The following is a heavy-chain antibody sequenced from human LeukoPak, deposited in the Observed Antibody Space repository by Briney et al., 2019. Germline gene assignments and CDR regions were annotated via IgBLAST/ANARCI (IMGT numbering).Heavy chain of an antibody. CDR2: IYHSGST. J-gene: IGHJ6*03. D-gene: IGHD3-22*01. CDR1: GYSISSGYY. V-gene: IGHV4-38-2*01. CDR3: ARMYYYDSSGYYRYHYYYYYMDV. Sequence: SETLSLTCAVSGYSISSGYYWGWIRQPPGKGLEWIGSIYHSGSTNYNPSLKSRVTLSVDTSKNQFCLKLSSVTAADTAVYYYARMYYYDSSGYYRYHYYYYYMDVWGKGTTVTVSS.